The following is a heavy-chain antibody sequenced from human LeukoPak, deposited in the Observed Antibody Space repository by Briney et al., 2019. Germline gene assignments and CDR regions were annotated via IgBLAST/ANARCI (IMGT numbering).Heavy chain of an antibody. CDR3: AKDGGYSSGGYEDY. CDR2: ISGSGGST. D-gene: IGHD6-19*01. Sequence: GGPLRLSCAASGFTFSSYVMSWVRPAPGKGLEGVSAISGSGGSTYYADFLKGRFNISKDNSKNTLNLQMNSLRAEDTAVYYCAKDGGYSSGGYEDYWGQGTLVTISS. J-gene: IGHJ4*02. V-gene: IGHV3-23*01. CDR1: GFTFSSYV.